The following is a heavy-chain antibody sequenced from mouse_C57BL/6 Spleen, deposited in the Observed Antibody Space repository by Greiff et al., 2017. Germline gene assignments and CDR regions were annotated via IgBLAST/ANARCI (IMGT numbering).Heavy chain of an antibody. D-gene: IGHD2-4*01. J-gene: IGHJ2*01. CDR3: AREGLRREWDY. V-gene: IGHV3-6*01. CDR1: GYSITSGYY. Sequence: ESGPGLVKPSQSLSLTCSVTGYSITSGYYWNWIRQFPGNKLEWMGYISYDGSNNSNPSLKNRISITRDTSKNQFFLKLNSVTTEDTATYYCAREGLRREWDYWGQGTTLTVSS. CDR2: ISYDGSN.